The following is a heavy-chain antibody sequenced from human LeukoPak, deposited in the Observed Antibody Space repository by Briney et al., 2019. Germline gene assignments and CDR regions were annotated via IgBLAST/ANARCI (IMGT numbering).Heavy chain of an antibody. CDR2: INHSGST. CDR1: GGSFSGYY. J-gene: IGHJ5*02. V-gene: IGHV4-34*01. CDR3: ARGGYCSSTSCYLVAWFDP. D-gene: IGHD2-2*01. Sequence: TSETLSLTCAVYGGSFSGYYWSWIRQPPGKGLEWIGEINHSGSTNYNPSLKSRVTISVDTSKNQFSLKLSSVTAADTAVYYCARGGYCSSTSCYLVAWFDPWGQGTLVTVSS.